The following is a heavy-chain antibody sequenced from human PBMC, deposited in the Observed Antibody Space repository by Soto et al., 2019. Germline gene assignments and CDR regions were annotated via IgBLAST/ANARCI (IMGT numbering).Heavy chain of an antibody. CDR2: IIPIFGTA. V-gene: IGHV1-69*13. D-gene: IGHD2-15*01. CDR3: GDCSGGSCKKNGYYYGMDV. Sequence: SVKVSCKASGYTFTSYYMHWVRQAPGQGLEWMGGIIPIFGTANYAQKFQGRVTITADESTSTAYMELSSLRSEDTAVYYCGDCSGGSCKKNGYYYGMDVWGQGTTVTVSS. CDR1: GYTFTSYY. J-gene: IGHJ6*02.